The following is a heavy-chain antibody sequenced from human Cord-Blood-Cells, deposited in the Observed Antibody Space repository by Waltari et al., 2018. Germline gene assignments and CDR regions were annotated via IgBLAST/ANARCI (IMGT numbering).Heavy chain of an antibody. Sequence: EVQLVESGGGLVQPGGSLRLSCAASGFPFSSYWMSWVRQAPGKGLEWVANIKQDGSEKYYVDSVKGRFTISRDNAKNSLYLQMNSLRAEDTAVYYCARDLYSSSWLFDYWGQGTLVTVSS. J-gene: IGHJ4*02. CDR2: IKQDGSEK. CDR1: GFPFSSYW. D-gene: IGHD6-13*01. V-gene: IGHV3-7*01. CDR3: ARDLYSSSWLFDY.